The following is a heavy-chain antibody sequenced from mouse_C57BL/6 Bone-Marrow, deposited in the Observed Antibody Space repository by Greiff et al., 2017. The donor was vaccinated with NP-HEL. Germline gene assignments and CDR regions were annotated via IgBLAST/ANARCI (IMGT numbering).Heavy chain of an antibody. CDR1: GYAFSSYW. D-gene: IGHD1-1*01. CDR2: FYPGDGDT. Sequence: QVQLQQSGAELVKPGASVKFSCKASGYAFSSYWMNWVKQRPGKGLEWIGQFYPGDGDTNYTGKFKVKPTLTAAKPPSTAYMQLRSLTTEDSAVYFCARYWGSRNCYDYWDRGTTLTLSS. CDR3: ARYWGSRNCYDY. V-gene: IGHV1-80*01. J-gene: IGHJ2*01.